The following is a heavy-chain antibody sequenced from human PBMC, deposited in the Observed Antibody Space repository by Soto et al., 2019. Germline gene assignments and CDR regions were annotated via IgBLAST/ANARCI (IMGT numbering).Heavy chain of an antibody. V-gene: IGHV3-23*01. CDR2: ITAGGGTT. Sequence: GGSLRLSCAASGFTFSNYVMSWVRQAPGKGLEWVLSITAGGGTTYYADSVKGRFTISRDNSKNTLYLQMNSLRAEDTAVYYCAKGYSGYXYCGDSWRQGTLVTVSS. D-gene: IGHD5-12*01. CDR1: GFTFSNYV. CDR3: AKGYSGYXYCGDS. J-gene: IGHJ4*02.